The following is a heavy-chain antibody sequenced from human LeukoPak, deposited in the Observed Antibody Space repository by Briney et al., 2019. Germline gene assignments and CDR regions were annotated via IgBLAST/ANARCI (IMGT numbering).Heavy chain of an antibody. CDR3: ARDSLDDYGDYIGWFDP. D-gene: IGHD4-17*01. V-gene: IGHV4-39*07. Sequence: SETLSLTCTVSGGSISSSSYYWGWIRQPPGKGLEWIGSIYCSGSTYYNPSLKSRVTISVDTSKNQFSLKLSSVTAADTAVYYCARDSLDDYGDYIGWFDPWGQGTLVTVSS. CDR2: IYCSGST. CDR1: GGSISSSSYY. J-gene: IGHJ5*02.